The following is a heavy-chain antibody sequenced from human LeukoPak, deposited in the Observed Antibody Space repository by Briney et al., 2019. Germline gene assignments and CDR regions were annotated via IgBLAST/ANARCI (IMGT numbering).Heavy chain of an antibody. CDR2: INHSGST. CDR1: GYSISSGYY. V-gene: IGHV4-38-2*02. Sequence: SETLSLTCTVSGYSISSGYYWGWIHQPPGKGLEWIGEINHSGSTNYNPSLKSRVTISVDTSKNQFSLKLSSVTAADTAVYYCARDRIAVADYYFDYWGQGTLVTVSS. J-gene: IGHJ4*02. CDR3: ARDRIAVADYYFDY. D-gene: IGHD6-19*01.